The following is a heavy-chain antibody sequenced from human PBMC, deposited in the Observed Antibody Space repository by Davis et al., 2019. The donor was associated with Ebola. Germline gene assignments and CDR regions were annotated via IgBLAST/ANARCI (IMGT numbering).Heavy chain of an antibody. J-gene: IGHJ4*02. V-gene: IGHV3-7*01. D-gene: IGHD3-3*01. Sequence: GESLKIPCAAPGFNFSSYWMSWVRQAPGKGLEWVANIKQDGSEKYYVDSVKGRFTISRDNAKNSLYLQMNSLRAEDTAVYYCARCRYDFWSGYPYYFDYWGQGTLVTVSS. CDR3: ARCRYDFWSGYPYYFDY. CDR1: GFNFSSYW. CDR2: IKQDGSEK.